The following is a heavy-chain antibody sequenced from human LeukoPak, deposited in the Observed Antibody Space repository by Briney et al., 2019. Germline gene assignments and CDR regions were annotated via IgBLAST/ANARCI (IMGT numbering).Heavy chain of an antibody. CDR3: ARDYNGDYFSAIDI. J-gene: IGHJ3*02. CDR1: GFTFSSYG. D-gene: IGHD4-17*01. V-gene: IGHV3-33*01. CDR2: IWYDGSNK. Sequence: GGSLRLSCAASGFTFSSYGMHWVRQAPGKGLEWVAVIWYDGSNKYYADSVKGRFTISRGNSKNTLYLQMNSLRAEDTAVYYCARDYNGDYFSAIDIWGQGTMVTVSS.